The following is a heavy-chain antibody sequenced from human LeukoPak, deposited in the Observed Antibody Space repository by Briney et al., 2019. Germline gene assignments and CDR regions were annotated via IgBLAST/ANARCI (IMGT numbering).Heavy chain of an antibody. CDR1: GYSFTSYW. Sequence: GESLKISCKGSGYSFTSYWIGWVRQMPGKGLEWMGIIYPGDSDTRYSPSFQGQVTISADRSISTAYLQWSSLKASDTAMYYCARLPIVVVPAVGYYYYYYMDVWGKGTTVTVPS. J-gene: IGHJ6*03. D-gene: IGHD2-2*01. V-gene: IGHV5-51*01. CDR3: ARLPIVVVPAVGYYYYYYMDV. CDR2: IYPGDSDT.